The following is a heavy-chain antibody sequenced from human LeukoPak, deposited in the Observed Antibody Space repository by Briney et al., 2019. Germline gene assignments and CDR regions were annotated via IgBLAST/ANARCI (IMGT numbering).Heavy chain of an antibody. Sequence: PGGSLRLSCAASGFTFSSYWMSWVRQAPGKGLEWVANIKQDGSEKYYVDSVKGRFTISRDNAKNSLYLQMNSLRAEDTAVYYCARGGYCSSTSCYKGYNWFDPWGQGTLVTVSS. CDR2: IKQDGSEK. J-gene: IGHJ5*02. CDR3: ARGGYCSSTSCYKGYNWFDP. V-gene: IGHV3-7*01. D-gene: IGHD2-2*02. CDR1: GFTFSSYW.